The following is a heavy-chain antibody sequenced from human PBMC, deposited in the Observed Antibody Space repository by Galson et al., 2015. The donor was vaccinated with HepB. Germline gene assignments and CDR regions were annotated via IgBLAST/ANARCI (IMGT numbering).Heavy chain of an antibody. D-gene: IGHD6-19*01. CDR3: ARSRIAVAVDYYYYYGIDV. V-gene: IGHV2-70*11. CDR2: IDWDGDK. Sequence: PALVKPTQTLTLTCTFSGFSLSTSEMCVSWIRQPPGKALEWLARIDWDGDKYYSTSLKTRLTISKDTSKRQVVLTMTNMDPVDTATYYCARSRIAVAVDYYYYYGIDVWGQGTTVIVSS. J-gene: IGHJ6*02. CDR1: GFSLSTSEMC.